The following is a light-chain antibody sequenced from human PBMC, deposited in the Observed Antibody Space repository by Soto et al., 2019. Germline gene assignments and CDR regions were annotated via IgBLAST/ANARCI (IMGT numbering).Light chain of an antibody. CDR1: SSDVGGYNY. CDR2: DVS. CDR3: SSYTSISTPVV. J-gene: IGLJ2*01. Sequence: QSALTQPASVSGSPGQSITISCTGSSSDVGGYNYVSWYQPHPGKAPKLMIYDVSNRPSGVSNRFSGSKSGNTASLTSSGLQAEDEADYYCSSYTSISTPVVFGGRTKVTVL. V-gene: IGLV2-14*01.